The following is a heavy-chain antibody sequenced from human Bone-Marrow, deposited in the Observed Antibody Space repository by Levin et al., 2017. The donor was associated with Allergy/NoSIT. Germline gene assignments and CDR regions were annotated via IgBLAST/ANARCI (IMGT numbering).Heavy chain of an antibody. D-gene: IGHD2/OR15-2a*01. CDR3: ARDKGEDGNFYYAMDV. CDR1: GGSIGTHY. Sequence: SETLSLTCTVSGGSIGTHYWNWIRQAPGKGLEWIGNIFFSGNTNYNHSLKSRVTLSLDTSKKQFSLRLRSVTVADTAVYYCARDKGEDGNFYYAMDVWGQGTTVTVSS. V-gene: IGHV4-59*11. CDR2: IFFSGNT. J-gene: IGHJ6*02.